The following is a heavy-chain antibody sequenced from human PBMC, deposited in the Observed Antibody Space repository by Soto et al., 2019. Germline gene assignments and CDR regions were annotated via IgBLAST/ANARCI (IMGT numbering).Heavy chain of an antibody. CDR1: GYTFTGCY. J-gene: IGHJ3*01. D-gene: IGHD3-10*01. V-gene: IGHV1-2*02. CDR2: INPNSGGT. Sequence: ASVKVYCKASGYTFTGCYMHWVRQAPGQGLEWMGWINPNSGGTNYAQKFQGRVTMTRDTSISTAYMELSRLRSEDTAVYYCARAPITMVRGVIIQNAFDVWGQGTMVTVSS. CDR3: ARAPITMVRGVIIQNAFDV.